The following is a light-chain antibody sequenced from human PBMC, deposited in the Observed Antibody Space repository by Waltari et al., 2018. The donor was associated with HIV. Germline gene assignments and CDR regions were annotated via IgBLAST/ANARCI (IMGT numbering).Light chain of an antibody. CDR2: WAS. J-gene: IGKJ3*01. V-gene: IGKV4-1*01. CDR3: QQYYSSPWN. CDR1: QSVLFSSNNKNH. Sequence: DIVMTQSTASLAVSLGERATINCKSSQSVLFSSNNKNHLAWYQQKPGQPPRLLIYWASTRESGVPDRFSGSGSGTDFTLTISSLQAEDVAVYYCQQYYSSPWNFGPGTKVDI.